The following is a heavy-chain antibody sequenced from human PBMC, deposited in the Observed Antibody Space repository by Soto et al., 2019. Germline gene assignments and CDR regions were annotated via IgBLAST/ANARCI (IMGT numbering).Heavy chain of an antibody. D-gene: IGHD4-17*01. CDR3: ARVSDYGAYGGYYFDI. CDR1: DYSFTSYG. J-gene: IGHJ4*02. V-gene: IGHV1-18*04. CDR2: IRTYNGNT. Sequence: QVPLVQSGAEVKKPGASVKVSCKTSDYSFTSYGISWVRQAPGQGLEWMGWIRTYNGNTDYAQKFQGRVTMTTDTSTSTTYMELGSLRSDDTAVYYCARVSDYGAYGGYYFDILGQGTLVTVSS.